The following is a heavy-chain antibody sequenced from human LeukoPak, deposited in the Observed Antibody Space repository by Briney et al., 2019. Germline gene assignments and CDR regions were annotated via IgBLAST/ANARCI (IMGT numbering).Heavy chain of an antibody. CDR2: ISSSSSYI. D-gene: IGHD6-13*01. CDR1: GFTFSSYS. J-gene: IGHJ4*02. V-gene: IGHV3-21*04. CDR3: AKDMRYSSSWYDFDY. Sequence: PGGSLRLSCAASGFTFSSYSMNWVRQAPGKGLEWVSSISSSSSYIYYADSVKGRFTISRDNAKNSLYLQMNSLRAEDTALYYCAKDMRYSSSWYDFDYWGQGTLVTVSS.